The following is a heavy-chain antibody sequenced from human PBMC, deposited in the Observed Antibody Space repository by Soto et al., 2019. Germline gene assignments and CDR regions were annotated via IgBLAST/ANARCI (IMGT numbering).Heavy chain of an antibody. CDR3: ARYYYDSSGYYPVLAP. D-gene: IGHD3-22*01. J-gene: IGHJ5*02. Sequence: VASVQVSGEASAGPFSSNAVSFVRQAPRQGLEWMGGIIPIFGTANYAQKFQGRVTITADKSTSTAYMELSSLRSEDTAVYYCARYYYDSSGYYPVLAPWGQGTLVTVSS. CDR2: IIPIFGTA. CDR1: AGPFSSNA. V-gene: IGHV1-69*06.